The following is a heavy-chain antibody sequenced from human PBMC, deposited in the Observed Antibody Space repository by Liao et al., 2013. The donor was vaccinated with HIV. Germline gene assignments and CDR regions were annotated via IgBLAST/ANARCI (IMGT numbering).Heavy chain of an antibody. CDR1: GGSISSGGYS. J-gene: IGHJ4*02. CDR2: IYHSGST. Sequence: QLQLQESGSGLVKPSQTLSLTCAVSGGSISSGGYSWSWIRQPPGKGLEWIGYIYHSGSTYYNPSLKSRVTISVDRSKNHFSLKLSSVTAADTAVYYCASYVYYDSSGWYDYWGQGTLVTVSS. D-gene: IGHD3-22*01. V-gene: IGHV4-30-2*01. CDR3: ASYVYYDSSGWYDY.